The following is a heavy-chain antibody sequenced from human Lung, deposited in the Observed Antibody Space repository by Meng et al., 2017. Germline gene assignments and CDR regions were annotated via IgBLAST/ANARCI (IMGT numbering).Heavy chain of an antibody. CDR2: IYQSGST. Sequence: SETLSLTCAVSGYSISSGYNWGWIRQSPGKGLEWSGSIYQSGSTYYNPSLKSRVTISADTSKNQFSLKLSSVTAADTAVYYCARGAVVTLIFYHAMDVWGQGTTVTVSS. CDR3: ARGAVVTLIFYHAMDV. J-gene: IGHJ6*02. CDR1: GYSISSGYN. D-gene: IGHD2-21*02. V-gene: IGHV4-38-2*01.